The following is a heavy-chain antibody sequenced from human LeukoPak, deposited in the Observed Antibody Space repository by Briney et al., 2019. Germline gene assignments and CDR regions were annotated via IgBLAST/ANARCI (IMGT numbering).Heavy chain of an antibody. V-gene: IGHV3-23*01. Sequence: GGSLRLSCAASGFTFSSYAMSWVRQAPGKGLEWVSAISGSGGSTYYADSVKGRFTISRDNSKNTLYLQMNSLRAEDTAVYYCAKELVVVAAATDWFDPWGQGSLVTVSS. J-gene: IGHJ5*02. CDR2: ISGSGGST. CDR3: AKELVVVAAATDWFDP. D-gene: IGHD2-15*01. CDR1: GFTFSSYA.